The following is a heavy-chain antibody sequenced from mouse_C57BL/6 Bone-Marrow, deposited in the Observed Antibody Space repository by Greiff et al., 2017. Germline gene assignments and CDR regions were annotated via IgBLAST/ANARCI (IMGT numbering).Heavy chain of an antibody. CDR2: INPNSGTT. D-gene: IGHD2-5*01. V-gene: IGHV1-39*01. J-gene: IGHJ1*03. CDR3: ARGDYSKRYFDV. CDR1: GYSFTDYN. Sequence: EVKLVESGPELVKPGASVKISCKASGYSFTDYNMNWVKQSNGKSLEWIGVINPNSGTTRYNQKFKGKATLTVDQSSSTAYMELNSLTSEDSAVYYCARGDYSKRYFDVWGTGTTVTVSS.